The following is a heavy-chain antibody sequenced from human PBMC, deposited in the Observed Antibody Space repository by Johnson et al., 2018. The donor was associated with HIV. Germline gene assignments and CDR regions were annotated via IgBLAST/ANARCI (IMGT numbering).Heavy chain of an antibody. CDR2: IFWNGGST. Sequence: QVQLVESGGGVVQPGRSLRLSCAASGFTFSSYGMHLVRQAPGKGLEWVSGIFWNGGSTGYADSVRGRFTISRDNSKNTLYLQMNSLRAEDTAVYYCAAPSLGGATFDAFDIWGQGTMVTVSS. CDR1: GFTFSSYG. D-gene: IGHD1-26*01. V-gene: IGHV3-NL1*01. J-gene: IGHJ3*02. CDR3: AAPSLGGATFDAFDI.